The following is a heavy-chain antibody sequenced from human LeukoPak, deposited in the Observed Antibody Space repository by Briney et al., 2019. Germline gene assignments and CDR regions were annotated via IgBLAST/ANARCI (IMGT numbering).Heavy chain of an antibody. D-gene: IGHD2-2*03. CDR3: AREELDLDY. Sequence: GGSLRLSCAASGFTFSVYTMNWVRQAPGKGLEWVSSISSSGNYIYYADSVKGRFTISRDNAKNTLVLQMNSLRVEDTAVYYCAREELDLDYWGQGTLVTVSS. CDR1: GFTFSVYT. CDR2: ISSSGNYI. V-gene: IGHV3-21*01. J-gene: IGHJ4*02.